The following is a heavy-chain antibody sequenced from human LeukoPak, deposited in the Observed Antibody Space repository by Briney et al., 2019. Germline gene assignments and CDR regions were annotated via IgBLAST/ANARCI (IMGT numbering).Heavy chain of an antibody. CDR1: GFTFSSYG. Sequence: PGRSLRLSCAASGFTFSSYGMHWVRQAPGKGLEWVAVIWYDENYQYYADSVKGRFTISRDNSKNTLSLQINGLRAEDTAVYYCTRDISSHYFDYWGQGTLVTVSS. D-gene: IGHD3-3*02. CDR3: TRDISSHYFDY. CDR2: IWYDENYQ. V-gene: IGHV3-33*01. J-gene: IGHJ4*02.